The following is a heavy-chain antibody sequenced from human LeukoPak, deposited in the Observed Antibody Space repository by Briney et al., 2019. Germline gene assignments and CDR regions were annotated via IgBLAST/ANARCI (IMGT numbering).Heavy chain of an antibody. CDR1: GFTFSGSA. CDR2: IDKKDKGYATAT. J-gene: IGHJ5*02. Sequence: GGSLRLSCAASGFTFSGSAMHWVRQASGNGLEWVGEIDKKDKGYATATAYAASVKGRFTISRDDSINTAYLQMKSLKTEDTALYYCTRDSGTYNWFDPWGQGTLVTVSS. CDR3: TRDSGTYNWFDP. V-gene: IGHV3-73*01. D-gene: IGHD1-26*01.